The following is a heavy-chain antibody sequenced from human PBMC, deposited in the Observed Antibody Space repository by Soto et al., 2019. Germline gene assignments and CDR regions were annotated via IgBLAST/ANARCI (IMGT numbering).Heavy chain of an antibody. V-gene: IGHV3-30-3*01. J-gene: IGHJ4*02. D-gene: IGHD6-13*01. Sequence: PSGSLRLSCAASGFTFSSYAMHWVRQAPGKGLEWVAVISYDGSNKYYADSVKGRFTISRDNSKNTLYLQMNSLRAEDTAVYYCARSSDSSSWPYYFDYWGQGTLVTVSS. CDR1: GFTFSSYA. CDR2: ISYDGSNK. CDR3: ARSSDSSSWPYYFDY.